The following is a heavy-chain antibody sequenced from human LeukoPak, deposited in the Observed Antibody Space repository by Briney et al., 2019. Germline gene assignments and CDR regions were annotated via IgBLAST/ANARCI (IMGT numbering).Heavy chain of an antibody. CDR2: IYSDAGSI. D-gene: IGHD1-1*01. V-gene: IGHV3-74*01. CDR3: ARDDDWNGQSCDY. Sequence: PGGSLRLSCAASGFTFNRYWMHWVRQAPGKGLEWVSRIYSDAGSISYADFVKGRFTISKDNAKNTLYLQMNNLRAEDTAVYYCARDDDWNGQSCDYWGQGTLVTVSS. CDR1: GFTFNRYW. J-gene: IGHJ4*02.